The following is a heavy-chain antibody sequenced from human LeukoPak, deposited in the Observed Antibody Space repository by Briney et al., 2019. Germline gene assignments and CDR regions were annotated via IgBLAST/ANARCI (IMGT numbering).Heavy chain of an antibody. CDR1: GYTFTSYG. D-gene: IGHD5-18*01. CDR2: ISAYNGNT. J-gene: IGHJ5*02. V-gene: IGHV1-18*01. CDR3: ARCPVDTAVASFDP. Sequence: ASVKVSRKASGYTFTSYGISWVRQAPGQGLEWMGWISAYNGNTNYAQKLQGRVTMTTDTSTSTAYMELRSLRSDDTAVYYCARCPVDTAVASFDPWGQGTLVTVSS.